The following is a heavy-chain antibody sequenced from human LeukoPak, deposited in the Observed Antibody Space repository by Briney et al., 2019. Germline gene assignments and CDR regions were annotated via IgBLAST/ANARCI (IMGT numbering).Heavy chain of an antibody. Sequence: SVKVSCKASGGTFSSYAISWVRQAPGQGLEWMGGIIPIFGTANYAQKFQGRVTITTDESTSTAYMELSSLRSEDTAVYYCASNVDIVATICHKTYFYYYMDVWGKGTTVTVSS. V-gene: IGHV1-69*05. CDR2: IIPIFGTA. CDR3: ASNVDIVATICHKTYFYYYMDV. D-gene: IGHD5-12*01. CDR1: GGTFSSYA. J-gene: IGHJ6*03.